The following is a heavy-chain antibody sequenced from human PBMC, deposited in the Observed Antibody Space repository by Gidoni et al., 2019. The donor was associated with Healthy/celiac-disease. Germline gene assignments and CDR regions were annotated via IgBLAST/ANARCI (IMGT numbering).Heavy chain of an antibody. V-gene: IGHV4-39*01. D-gene: IGHD3-3*01. CDR2: IYYSGST. Sequence: QLQLQESGPGLVKPSETLSLTCTVSGGSISSSSYYWGWIRQPPGKGLEWIGSIYYSGSTYYNPSLKSRVTISVDTSKNQFSLKLSSVTAADTAVYYCARSSPPTIFGVVTYYYYGMDVWGQGTTVTVSS. CDR1: GGSISSSSYY. J-gene: IGHJ6*02. CDR3: ARSSPPTIFGVVTYYYYGMDV.